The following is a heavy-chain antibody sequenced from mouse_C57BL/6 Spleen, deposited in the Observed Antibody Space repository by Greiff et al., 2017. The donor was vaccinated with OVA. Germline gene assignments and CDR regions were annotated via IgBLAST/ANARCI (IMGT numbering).Heavy chain of an antibody. V-gene: IGHV2-9-1*01. CDR1: GFSLTSYA. Sequence: VKLMESGPGLVAPSQSLSITCTVSGFSLTSYAISWVRQPPGKGLEWLGVIWTGGGTNYNSALKSRLSISKDNSKIQFFLKMNSLHTDDTARYYCARITTVDAMDYWGQGTSVTVSS. CDR2: IWTGGGT. J-gene: IGHJ4*01. D-gene: IGHD1-1*01. CDR3: ARITTVDAMDY.